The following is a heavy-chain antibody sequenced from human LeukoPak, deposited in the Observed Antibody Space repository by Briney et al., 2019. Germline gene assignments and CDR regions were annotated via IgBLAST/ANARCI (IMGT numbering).Heavy chain of an antibody. Sequence: PSQTLSLTCTVSGYSISSCGYYWSWIRQHPGKGLEWIGYIYTSGNTYYNPSLKSRVDILLDRSKNQFSLKLSSVTAADTAVYFCARRSGISGWPYDYWGQGTLVTVSS. CDR3: ARRSGISGWPYDY. V-gene: IGHV4-31*03. CDR1: GYSISSCGYY. CDR2: IYTSGNT. J-gene: IGHJ4*02. D-gene: IGHD6-19*01.